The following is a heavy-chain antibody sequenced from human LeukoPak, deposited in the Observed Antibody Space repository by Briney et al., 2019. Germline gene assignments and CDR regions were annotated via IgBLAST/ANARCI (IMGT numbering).Heavy chain of an antibody. J-gene: IGHJ4*02. CDR3: AKPARTDYADY. Sequence: GGSLRRACAASGFTFSSYALSWVRQAPGKGLEWVSTISGSAGSTYYADSVKGRFTISRDNSKNTLYLQMNSLKAEDTAVYYCAKPARTDYADYWGRGTLVTVSS. CDR2: ISGSAGST. D-gene: IGHD1-14*01. CDR1: GFTFSSYA. V-gene: IGHV3-23*01.